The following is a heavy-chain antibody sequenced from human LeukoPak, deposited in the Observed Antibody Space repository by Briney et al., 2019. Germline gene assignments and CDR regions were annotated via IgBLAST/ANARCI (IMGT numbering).Heavy chain of an antibody. J-gene: IGHJ4*02. D-gene: IGHD3-22*01. CDR2: ISTNTGGP. V-gene: IGHV7-4-1*02. CDR1: GYTFSTYP. Sequence: ASVKVSCKASGYTFSTYPINWVRQAPGQGLEWMGWISTNTGGPTYAQGLTGRFVFSLDTSVSTAFLQINSLKAEDTALYYCVRGIDTTGYFNYWGQGTLVTVSS. CDR3: VRGIDTTGYFNY.